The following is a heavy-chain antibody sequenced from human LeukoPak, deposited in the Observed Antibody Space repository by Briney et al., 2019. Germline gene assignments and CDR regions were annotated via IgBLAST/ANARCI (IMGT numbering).Heavy chain of an antibody. V-gene: IGHV4-34*01. D-gene: IGHD4-17*01. J-gene: IGHJ6*02. CDR1: GGSFSGYY. Sequence: SETLSLTCAVYGGSFSGYYWSWIRQPPGKGLEWIGEINHSGSTNYNPSLKSRVTISVDTSKNQFSLKLSSVTAADTAVYYCASRRVFADYGDSVRWSGMHVWGQGTTVTVSS. CDR3: ASRRVFADYGDSVRWSGMHV. CDR2: INHSGST.